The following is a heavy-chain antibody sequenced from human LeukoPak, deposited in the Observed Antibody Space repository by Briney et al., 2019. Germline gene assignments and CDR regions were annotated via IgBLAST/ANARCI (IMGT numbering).Heavy chain of an antibody. CDR3: ARGHRPIYYGSGSYYKNYFDY. V-gene: IGHV4-34*01. CDR1: GGSFSGYY. D-gene: IGHD3-10*01. Sequence: PSETLSLTCAVYGGSFSGYYWSWIRQPPGKGLEWVGEINHSGSTNYNPSLKRRVTISVDTSKNQFSLKLSSVTAADTAVYYCARGHRPIYYGSGSYYKNYFDYWGQGTLVTVSS. CDR2: INHSGST. J-gene: IGHJ4*02.